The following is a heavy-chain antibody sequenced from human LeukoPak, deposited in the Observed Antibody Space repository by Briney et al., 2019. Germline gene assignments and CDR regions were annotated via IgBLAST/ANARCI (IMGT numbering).Heavy chain of an antibody. V-gene: IGHV4-59*12. CDR1: GGSISGYH. D-gene: IGHD3-3*01. CDR3: ARPKRFLGSGYFDY. CDR2: IYYSGSS. J-gene: IGHJ4*02. Sequence: SETLSLTCNVSGGSISGYHWSWIRQPPGKGLEWLGYIYYSGSSNYNPSLKSRVTISVDTSKNQFSLKLSSVTAADTAVYYCARPKRFLGSGYFDYWGQGTLVTVSS.